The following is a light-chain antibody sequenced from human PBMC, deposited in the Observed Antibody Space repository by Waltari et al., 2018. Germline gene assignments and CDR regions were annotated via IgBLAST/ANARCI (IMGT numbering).Light chain of an antibody. J-gene: IGKJ4*01. CDR1: QSVSSY. CDR2: DTS. CDR3: QQRTNWPLT. V-gene: IGKV3-11*01. Sequence: ETVLTQSPATLSLSPGERATLPCRASQSVSSYIIWYQQKAGQPPRLLIYDTSNRATGVPARFSGSGSGTDFTLTISSLESEDFAVYYCQQRTNWPLTFGGGTKVE.